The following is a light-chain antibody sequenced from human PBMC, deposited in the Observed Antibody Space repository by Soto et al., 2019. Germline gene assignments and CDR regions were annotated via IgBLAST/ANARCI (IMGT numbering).Light chain of an antibody. Sequence: EIVLTQSPGTLSLSPGQRATLSCRASQSLSSSFLAWYQQKPGQAPRLLIYGASSRAAGVPDRFSGSGSGTEFTLTISSLQPDDFATYYCQQYNSYSGTFGQGTKVDI. CDR2: GAS. V-gene: IGKV3-20*01. CDR3: QQYNSYSGT. J-gene: IGKJ1*01. CDR1: QSLSSSF.